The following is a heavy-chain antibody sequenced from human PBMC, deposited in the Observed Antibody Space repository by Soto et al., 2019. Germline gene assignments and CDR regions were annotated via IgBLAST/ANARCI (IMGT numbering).Heavy chain of an antibody. CDR2: INPNSGGT. V-gene: IGHV1-2*04. D-gene: IGHD3-3*01. J-gene: IGHJ6*02. CDR1: GYTFTGYY. CDR3: ARGVELRFLEWFPYGMDV. Sequence: GASVKVSCKASGYTFTGYYVHWERQAPGQGLEWMGWINPNSGGTNYAQNFQGWVTLTRDTSFSTAYMELRRLRSDDTAVYYCARGVELRFLEWFPYGMDVWGQGTTVTVSS.